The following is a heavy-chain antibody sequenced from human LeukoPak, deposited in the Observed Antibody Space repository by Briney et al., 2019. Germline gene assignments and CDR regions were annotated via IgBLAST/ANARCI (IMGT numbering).Heavy chain of an antibody. D-gene: IGHD6-13*01. J-gene: IGHJ4*02. CDR3: ARQPTIASLRRFFDS. Sequence: GESLKISCKGSGYSFTSYWIGWVRQMPGKGLEWMGIIYPGDSDTRYSPSFQGQVTISADKSISTAYLQWSSLKASDTAMYYCARQPTIASLRRFFDSWGQGTLVTVSS. CDR1: GYSFTSYW. V-gene: IGHV5-51*01. CDR2: IYPGDSDT.